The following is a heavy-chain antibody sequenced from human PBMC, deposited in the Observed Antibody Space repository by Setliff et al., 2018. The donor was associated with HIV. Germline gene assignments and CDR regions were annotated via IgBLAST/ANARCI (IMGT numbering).Heavy chain of an antibody. CDR3: AKGAGFYGDYTFDY. J-gene: IGHJ4*02. Sequence: PSETLSLTCTVSGASITSHYWSWIRQSPGRELEWIGYIYSTGSTNYNPSLQSRVSISMDASKNKFSLKVTSVTSADTAVYYCAKGAGFYGDYTFDYWGQGNLVTVLL. V-gene: IGHV4-59*11. CDR1: GASITSHY. D-gene: IGHD4-17*01. CDR2: IYSTGST.